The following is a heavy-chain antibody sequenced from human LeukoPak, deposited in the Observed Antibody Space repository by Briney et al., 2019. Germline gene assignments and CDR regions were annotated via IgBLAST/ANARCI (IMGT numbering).Heavy chain of an antibody. J-gene: IGHJ6*03. V-gene: IGHV3-30*04. Sequence: GGSLRLSCAASGFTFSSYAMHWVRQAPGKGLEWVAVISYDGSNKYYADSVKGRFTISRDNSKNTLYLQMNSLRAEDTAVYYCARGPTTMALMDVWGKGTTVTVSS. CDR3: ARGPTTMALMDV. CDR2: ISYDGSNK. D-gene: IGHD3-10*01. CDR1: GFTFSSYA.